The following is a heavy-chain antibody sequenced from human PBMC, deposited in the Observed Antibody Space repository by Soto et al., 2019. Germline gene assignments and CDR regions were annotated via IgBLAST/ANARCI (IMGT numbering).Heavy chain of an antibody. J-gene: IGHJ4*02. CDR2: INPDGSGE. D-gene: IGHD3-10*01. CDR3: ARENWFFDY. CDR1: GFRFEIYW. Sequence: EVHLVESGGGLVQPGGSLRLSCAASGFRFEIYWMGWVRQAPGKGLEWVPNINPDGSGEYYLDSVKGRFTISRDNAKNSVYLQMNSLVGDDTAVYYCARENWFFDYWGQGTPVTVSS. V-gene: IGHV3-7*01.